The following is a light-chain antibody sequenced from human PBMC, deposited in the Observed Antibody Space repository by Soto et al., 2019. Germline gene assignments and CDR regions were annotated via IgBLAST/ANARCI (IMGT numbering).Light chain of an antibody. CDR2: AAS. Sequence: IQMTQSPSSLSTSVGDKVTITCRASQSISKFLNWYQQKPRQAPKLLIYAASSLQSGVPTRFSGSGSGTDFTLTISSLQPEDFATYYCQQSYSTPRTFGQGTKVDIK. CDR3: QQSYSTPRT. CDR1: QSISKF. V-gene: IGKV1-39*01. J-gene: IGKJ1*01.